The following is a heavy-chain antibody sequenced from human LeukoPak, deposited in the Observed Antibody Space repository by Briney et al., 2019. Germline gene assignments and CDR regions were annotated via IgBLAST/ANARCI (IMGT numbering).Heavy chain of an antibody. Sequence: ASVKVSCKASGYTFTSYGISWLRQAPGQGLEWMGWISTYNGNTNYAQKLQVRVTMTPDTSTSTAYMELRSLRSDDTAVYYCARGYCSSTSCYRVDSFRPRLDYWGQGTLVTVSS. CDR1: GYTFTSYG. CDR3: ARGYCSSTSCYRVDSFRPRLDY. CDR2: ISTYNGNT. V-gene: IGHV1-18*01. J-gene: IGHJ4*02. D-gene: IGHD2-2*01.